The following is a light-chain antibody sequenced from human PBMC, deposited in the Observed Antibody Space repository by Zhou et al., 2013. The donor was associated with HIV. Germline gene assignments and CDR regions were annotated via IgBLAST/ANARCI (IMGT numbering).Light chain of an antibody. Sequence: DIQMTQSPSSLSASVGDRVTITCRASQGIRNELGWFQQKPGKVPKLLIYAASTLQSGVPSRFSGSGSGTDFTLTISSLQPEDVATYYCQKYNSAPLTFGGGTKVEIK. CDR1: QGIRNE. V-gene: IGKV1-27*01. CDR2: AAS. CDR3: QKYNSAPLT. J-gene: IGKJ4*01.